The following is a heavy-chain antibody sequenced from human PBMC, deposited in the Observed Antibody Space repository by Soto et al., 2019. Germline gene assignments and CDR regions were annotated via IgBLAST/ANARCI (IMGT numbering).Heavy chain of an antibody. D-gene: IGHD5-12*01. V-gene: IGHV4-30-4*01. J-gene: IGHJ5*02. Sequence: PSETLPLSCTVSGASIKNGDCFWSWIRQSPGKGLEWLGYIYFTGSTYYNPSLKSRLKISMDKSKNLFSLKMTSVTVTDTAVYFCARGAVVDVVAAVRRELYPWGQGLLVTVSS. CDR2: IYFTGST. CDR1: GASIKNGDCF. CDR3: ARGAVVDVVAAVRRELYP.